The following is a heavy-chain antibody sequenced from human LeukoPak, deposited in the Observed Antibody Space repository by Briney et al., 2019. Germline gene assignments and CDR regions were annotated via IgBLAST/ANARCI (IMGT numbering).Heavy chain of an antibody. D-gene: IGHD3-9*01. CDR2: INSDGSNT. V-gene: IGHV3-74*01. Sequence: GGSLRLSCAASGFTFSSYWMHWVRQAPGKGLVWVSRINSDGSNTSYADSVKGRFTISRDNAKNTLYLQMNSLRAEDTAVYYCAREYYDILTGFWVPGDYWGQGTLVTVTS. J-gene: IGHJ4*02. CDR3: AREYYDILTGFWVPGDY. CDR1: GFTFSSYW.